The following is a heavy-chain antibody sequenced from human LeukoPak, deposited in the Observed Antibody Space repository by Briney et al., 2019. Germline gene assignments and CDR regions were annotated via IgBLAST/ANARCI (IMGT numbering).Heavy chain of an antibody. CDR1: GYTFTGYY. J-gene: IGHJ4*02. CDR3: ARAYDFWSGSLDY. CDR2: INPNSGGT. V-gene: IGHV1-2*02. Sequence: ASVKVSCKASGYTFTGYYLHWVRQAPGQGLEWMGWINPNSGGTSFAQKFQGRVTMTRDTSISTAYMELSRLRSDDTAVYYCARAYDFWSGSLDYWGQGTLVTVSS. D-gene: IGHD3-3*01.